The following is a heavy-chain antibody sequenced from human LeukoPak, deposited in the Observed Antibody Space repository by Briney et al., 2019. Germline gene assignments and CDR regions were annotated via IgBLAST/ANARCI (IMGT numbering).Heavy chain of an antibody. CDR2: IYYSGST. V-gene: IGHV4-30-4*01. CDR3: ARQLQGDYGDYGAFDI. D-gene: IGHD4-17*01. J-gene: IGHJ3*02. CDR1: GGSISSGDYY. Sequence: TSETLSLTCTVSGGSISSGDYYWSWIRQPPGKGLEWIVYIYYSGSTYYHPSLKSRVIISLDTSKNQFPLKLSSVTAADTAAYYCARQLQGDYGDYGAFDIWGQGKMVTVSS.